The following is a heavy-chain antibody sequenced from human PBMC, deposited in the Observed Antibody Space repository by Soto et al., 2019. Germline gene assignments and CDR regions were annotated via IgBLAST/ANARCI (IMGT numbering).Heavy chain of an antibody. Sequence: QMQLVQSGAEVKKPGSSVKISCKASGGTFGNLGISWLRQAPGQGLEWMGGTIPDSGDSEYGQKFQGRVTLTKDTSITTAYMELSRLTSDDTAIYYCARVRYGDFSYQYWGQGTPVSVSS. CDR3: ARVRYGDFSYQY. V-gene: IGHV1-2*02. CDR2: TIPDSGDS. D-gene: IGHD4-17*01. CDR1: GGTFGNLG. J-gene: IGHJ4*02.